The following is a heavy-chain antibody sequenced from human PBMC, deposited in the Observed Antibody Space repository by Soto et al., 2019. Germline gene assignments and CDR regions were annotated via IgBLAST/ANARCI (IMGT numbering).Heavy chain of an antibody. D-gene: IGHD3-22*01. CDR2: INPNSGDT. V-gene: IGHV1-2*02. CDR3: ARAKGYYDSSGYLRWYYFDY. J-gene: IGHJ4*02. Sequence: ASVKVSCKASGYTFTDYYMQWVRQAPGQGLEWMGWINPNSGDTNYAQNFQGRVTMTRDTTISTAYMELSRLKSDDTAVYYCARAKGYYDSSGYLRWYYFDYWGQGTLVTVSS. CDR1: GYTFTDYY.